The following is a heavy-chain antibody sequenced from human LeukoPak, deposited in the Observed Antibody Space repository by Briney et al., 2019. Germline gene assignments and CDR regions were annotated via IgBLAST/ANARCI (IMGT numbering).Heavy chain of an antibody. Sequence: PGGSLRLSCTGSGFIFGGYTMNWVRQAPGKGLEWLSYISPSGSNTFYADSVKGRFTISRDNAKNSVYLQMEGLRVEDTAVYYCASRRSGWPNDAFDIWGQGTMVTVTS. D-gene: IGHD6-19*01. J-gene: IGHJ3*02. CDR2: ISPSGSNT. CDR3: ASRRSGWPNDAFDI. V-gene: IGHV3-48*01. CDR1: GFIFGGYT.